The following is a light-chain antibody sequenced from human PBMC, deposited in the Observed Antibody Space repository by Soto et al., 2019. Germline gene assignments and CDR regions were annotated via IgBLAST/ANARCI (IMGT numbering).Light chain of an antibody. V-gene: IGKV3-20*01. CDR3: QQYVTSPWA. Sequence: EIVLTQSPGTLSLSPWERATLSCRASQSVSSYLAWYQQKPGQAPRLLIYGASNRATGIPDRFSGSGSGTDFTLTISRLEPEDFAVYYCQQYVTSPWAFGQGTKVDI. CDR1: QSVSSY. J-gene: IGKJ1*01. CDR2: GAS.